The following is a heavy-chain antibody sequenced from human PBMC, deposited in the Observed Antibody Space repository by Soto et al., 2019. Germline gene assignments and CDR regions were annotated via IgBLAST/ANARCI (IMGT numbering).Heavy chain of an antibody. CDR1: GYSFTSYD. CDR3: ARFSGGVYNTYYFYYGMDV. D-gene: IGHD2-15*01. Sequence: ASVKVSCKASGYSFTSYDISWVRQAPGQGLDWMGWITTYNGNTKYAQDLQGRVTMTTDTSTSTAYMELRSLRSDDTAVYYCARFSGGVYNTYYFYYGMDVWGQGTTVTVSS. CDR2: ITTYNGNT. J-gene: IGHJ6*02. V-gene: IGHV1-18*04.